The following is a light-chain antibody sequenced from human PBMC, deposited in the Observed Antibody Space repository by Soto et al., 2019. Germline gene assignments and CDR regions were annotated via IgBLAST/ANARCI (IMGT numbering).Light chain of an antibody. CDR3: QAWDSSTVG. CDR2: QDR. CDR1: KLGDKY. V-gene: IGLV3-1*01. J-gene: IGLJ2*01. Sequence: SYELTQPPSVSVSPGQTASITCSGDKLGDKYACWYQQKPGQSPVLVIFQDRKRPSGIPERFSGSNSGNTATLTISGTQARDEADYYCQAWDSSTVGVGGGTKLTVL.